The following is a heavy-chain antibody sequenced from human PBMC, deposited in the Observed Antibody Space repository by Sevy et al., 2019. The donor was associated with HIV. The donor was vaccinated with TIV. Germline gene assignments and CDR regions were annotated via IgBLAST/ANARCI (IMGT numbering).Heavy chain of an antibody. J-gene: IGHJ4*02. CDR1: GFTFGDYA. CDR3: TSQHLVEQWLDDY. V-gene: IGHV3-49*04. D-gene: IGHD6-19*01. Sequence: GGSLRLSCTASGFTFGDYAMSWVRQAPGKGLEWVGFIRSKAYGGTTEYAASVKGRFTISRDDSKSIAYLQMNSLKTEDTAVYYCTSQHLVEQWLDDYWGQGTLVTVSS. CDR2: IRSKAYGGTT.